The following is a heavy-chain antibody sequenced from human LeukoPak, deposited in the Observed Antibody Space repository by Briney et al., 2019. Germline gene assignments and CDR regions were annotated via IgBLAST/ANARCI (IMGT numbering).Heavy chain of an antibody. CDR1: GGSISSYY. J-gene: IGHJ4*02. Sequence: PSETLSLTCTVSGGSISSYYWSWIWQPPGKGLEWIGYIYYSGSTNYNPSLKSRVTISVDTSKNQFSLKLSSVTAADTAAYYCAGGSHYYGSGPPLDYWGQGTLVTVSS. CDR2: IYYSGST. V-gene: IGHV4-59*01. D-gene: IGHD3-10*01. CDR3: AGGSHYYGSGPPLDY.